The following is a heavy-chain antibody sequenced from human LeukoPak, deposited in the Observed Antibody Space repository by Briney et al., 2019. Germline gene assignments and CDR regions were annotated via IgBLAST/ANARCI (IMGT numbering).Heavy chain of an antibody. CDR2: ISYDGSNK. D-gene: IGHD2-2*01. Sequence: PGGSLRLSCAASGFTFSSYAMHWVRQAPGKGLEWVAVISYDGSNKYYADSVKGRFTISRDNSKNTLYLQMNSLRAEDTAVYYCARDLLLGPAAISYWSDPWGQGTLVTVSS. J-gene: IGHJ5*02. CDR1: GFTFSSYA. V-gene: IGHV3-30-3*01. CDR3: ARDLLLGPAAISYWSDP.